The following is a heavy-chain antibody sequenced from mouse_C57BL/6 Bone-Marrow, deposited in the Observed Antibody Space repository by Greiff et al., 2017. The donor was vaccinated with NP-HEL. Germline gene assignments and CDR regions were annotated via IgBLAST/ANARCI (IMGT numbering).Heavy chain of an antibody. CDR3: TTDDYWCFDV. Sequence: VQLQQSGAELVRPGASVKLSCTASGFNIKDDYMHWVKQRPEQGLEWIGWIDPENGDTAYASKFQGKATITADTSSNTPYLQLRSLTSEDTAVDYWTTDDYWCFDVWGTGTTVTVTS. CDR1: GFNIKDDY. D-gene: IGHD2-3*01. J-gene: IGHJ1*03. CDR2: IDPENGDT. V-gene: IGHV14-4*01.